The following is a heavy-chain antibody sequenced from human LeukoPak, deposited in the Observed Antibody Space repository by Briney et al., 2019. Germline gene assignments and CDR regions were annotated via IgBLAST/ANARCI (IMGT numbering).Heavy chain of an antibody. J-gene: IGHJ5*02. CDR2: IFFGGTT. V-gene: IGHV4-59*01. CDR1: GGSIKNYY. Sequence: SETLSLTCSVSGGSIKNYYWSWIRQPPGKGWGGLGNIFFGGTTDYTSSPKSRFTISLDTFKNQLSLNLQSVTAADTATYYCARHRSDTGGKKGVNWFDPWGQGTLVTVSS. CDR3: ARHRSDTGGKKGVNWFDP. D-gene: IGHD4-23*01.